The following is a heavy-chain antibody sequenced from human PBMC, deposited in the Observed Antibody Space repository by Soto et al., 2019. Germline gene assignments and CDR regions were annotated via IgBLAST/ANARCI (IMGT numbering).Heavy chain of an antibody. CDR3: AGTYYYDSSGYYRVDY. V-gene: IGHV4-39*01. J-gene: IGHJ4*02. CDR1: GGSISSSSYY. D-gene: IGHD3-22*01. Sequence: SETLSLTCTVSGGSISSSSYYWGWIRQPPGKGLEWIGSIYYSGSTYYNPSLKSRVTISVDTSKNQFSLKLSSVTAADTAVYYCAGTYYYDSSGYYRVDYWGQGTLVTVSS. CDR2: IYYSGST.